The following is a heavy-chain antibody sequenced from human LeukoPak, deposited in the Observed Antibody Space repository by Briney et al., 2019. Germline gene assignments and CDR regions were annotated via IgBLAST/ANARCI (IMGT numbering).Heavy chain of an antibody. V-gene: IGHV3-49*04. CDR3: TRVGLWFGELLS. CDR2: LRSKAYGGTA. Sequence: PGGSLRLSCTASGFTFGDYGMTWVRQAPGKGLEWVGLLRSKAYGGTAEYAASVKGRFNISGDDSKSIAYLQMSSLKTEDTAVYYCTRVGLWFGELLSWGQGTLVTVSS. J-gene: IGHJ5*02. CDR1: GFTFGDYG. D-gene: IGHD3-10*01.